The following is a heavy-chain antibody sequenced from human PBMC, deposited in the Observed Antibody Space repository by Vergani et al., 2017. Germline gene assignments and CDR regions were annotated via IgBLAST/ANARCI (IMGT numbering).Heavy chain of an antibody. V-gene: IGHV3-23*01. D-gene: IGHD1-7*01. Sequence: EVQLLESGGGLVQPGGSLRLSCAASGFTFSSYAMSWVRQAPGKGLEWVSAISGSDGSTYYADSVKGRFTISRDNSKNTLYLQMNSLRAEDTAVYYRAKSRILSNNWDSPNFDYWGQGTLVTVSS. J-gene: IGHJ4*02. CDR3: AKSRILSNNWDSPNFDY. CDR2: ISGSDGST. CDR1: GFTFSSYA.